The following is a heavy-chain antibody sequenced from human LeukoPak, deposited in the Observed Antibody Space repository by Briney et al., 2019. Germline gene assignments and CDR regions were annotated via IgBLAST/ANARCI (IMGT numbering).Heavy chain of an antibody. J-gene: IGHJ4*02. D-gene: IGHD3-22*01. CDR3: ARCTHFYHSNDYHY. CDR1: GGSFTNYY. V-gene: IGHV4-4*07. CDR2: IYTSGSN. Sequence: SETLSLTCTVSGGSFTNYYWRWVRQPAGKGLEWNGRIYTSGSNNYNPSLKSRVTISVDTPKNPVSLKLSSVTAADTAVYYCARCTHFYHSNDYHYWGQGTLVTVSS.